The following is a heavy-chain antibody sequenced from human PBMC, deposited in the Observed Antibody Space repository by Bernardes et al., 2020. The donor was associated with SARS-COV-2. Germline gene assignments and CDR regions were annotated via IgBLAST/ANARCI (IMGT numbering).Heavy chain of an antibody. Sequence: SETLSLTCTVSGGSISSGGYYWSWLLQHPGKGLEWIGYIYYSGSTYYNPSLKSRVTISVDTSKNQFSLKVSSVTAADTAVYYCARSYGDYVRRFDPWGQGTLVTVSS. CDR1: GGSISSGGYY. CDR2: IYYSGST. J-gene: IGHJ5*02. CDR3: ARSYGDYVRRFDP. V-gene: IGHV4-31*03. D-gene: IGHD4-17*01.